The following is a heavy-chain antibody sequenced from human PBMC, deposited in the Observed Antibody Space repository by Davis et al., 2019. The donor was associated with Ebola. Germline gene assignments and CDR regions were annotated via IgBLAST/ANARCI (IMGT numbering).Heavy chain of an antibody. CDR1: GYTFTSYG. CDR2: ISAYNGNT. V-gene: IGHV1-18*04. D-gene: IGHD6-13*01. CDR3: ARDWGGGIAAAGNWFDP. Sequence: AASVKVSCKASGYTFTSYGISWVRQAPGHGLEWMGWISAYNGNTNYAQKLQGRVTMTTDTSTSTAYLELRGLRSDDTAVYYCARDWGGGIAAAGNWFDPWGQGTLVTVSS. J-gene: IGHJ5*02.